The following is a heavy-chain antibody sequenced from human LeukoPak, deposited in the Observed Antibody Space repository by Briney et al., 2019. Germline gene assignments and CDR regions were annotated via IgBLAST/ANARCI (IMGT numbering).Heavy chain of an antibody. CDR3: ARDGDYDFWSGSPFTDYYYYMDV. V-gene: IGHV4-30-2*01. Sequence: SETLSLTCTVSGGSISSGGYYWSWIRQPPGKGLEWIGYIYHSGSTYYNPSLKSRVTISVDTSKNQFSLKLSSVTAADTAVYYCARDGDYDFWSGSPFTDYYYYMDVWGKGTTVTVSS. J-gene: IGHJ6*03. CDR2: IYHSGST. CDR1: GGSISSGGYY. D-gene: IGHD3-3*01.